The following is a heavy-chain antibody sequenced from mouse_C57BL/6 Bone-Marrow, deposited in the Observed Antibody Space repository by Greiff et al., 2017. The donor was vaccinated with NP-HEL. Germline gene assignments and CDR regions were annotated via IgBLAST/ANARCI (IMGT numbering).Heavy chain of an antibody. CDR1: GYTFTGYW. D-gene: IGHD4-1*01. V-gene: IGHV1-9*01. Sequence: VKLQESGAELMKPGASVKLSCKATGYTFTGYWIEWVKQRPGHGLEWIGEILPGSGSTNYNEKLKGKATFTANTSSNTAYMQISSLTPQDSAISYCARPGTGYYAMDYWGQGTSVTVSS. J-gene: IGHJ4*01. CDR2: ILPGSGST. CDR3: ARPGTGYYAMDY.